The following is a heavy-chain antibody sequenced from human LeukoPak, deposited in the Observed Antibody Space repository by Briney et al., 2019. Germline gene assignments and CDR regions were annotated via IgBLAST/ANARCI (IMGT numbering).Heavy chain of an antibody. D-gene: IGHD1-26*01. J-gene: IGHJ4*02. CDR3: SRESGPFCPFGY. V-gene: IGHV4/OR15-8*02. Sequence: PSETLSPTCGVSGGSISGTNWWSWVRQPPGQGLEWIGEISLAGQTNYNPSLNGRVTMSLDKSSNQLSLYLTSVTAADTATYFCSRESGPFCPFGYWGQGTLVIVSS. CDR2: ISLAGQT. CDR1: GGSISGTNW.